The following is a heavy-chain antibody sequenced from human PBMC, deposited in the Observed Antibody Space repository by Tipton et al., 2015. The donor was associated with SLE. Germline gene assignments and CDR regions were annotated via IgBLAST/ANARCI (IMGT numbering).Heavy chain of an antibody. CDR3: ARTSRWLPNFDN. J-gene: IGHJ4*02. Sequence: SLRLSCVASGLTFDDYAMHWVRQAPGKGLEWVSLITGDGSTIYYADSVKGRFTISRDNSKNSLYLQMNSLRAEDTAVYYCARTSRWLPNFDNWGQGTLVTVSS. D-gene: IGHD5-24*01. CDR2: ITGDGSTI. CDR1: GLTFDDYA. V-gene: IGHV3-43*02.